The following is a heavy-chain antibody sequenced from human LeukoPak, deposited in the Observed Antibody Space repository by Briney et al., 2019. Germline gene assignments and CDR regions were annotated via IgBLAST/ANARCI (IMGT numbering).Heavy chain of an antibody. CDR3: ARRRFGDFLVDY. CDR2: IYPGDSET. Sequence: GESLKISCKGSGYIFTTYWIAWVQQMPGKGLEWMGVIYPGDSETRYSPSFQGQVTISVDKSITTAYLQLSSLKASDTAIYYCARRRFGDFLVDYWGQGTLVTVSS. D-gene: IGHD3-10*01. CDR1: GYIFTTYW. J-gene: IGHJ4*02. V-gene: IGHV5-51*07.